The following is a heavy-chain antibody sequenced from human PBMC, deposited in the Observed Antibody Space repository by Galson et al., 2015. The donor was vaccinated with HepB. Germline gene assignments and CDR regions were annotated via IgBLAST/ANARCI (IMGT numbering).Heavy chain of an antibody. CDR2: ISYDGSNK. CDR1: GFTFSSYA. Sequence: SLRLSCAASGFTFSSYAMHWVRQAPGKGLEWVAVISYDGSNKYYADSVKGRFTISSDNSKNTLYLQMNSLRAEDTAVYYCARESDYDFWSGYGVGAFDIWGQGTMVTVSS. J-gene: IGHJ3*02. V-gene: IGHV3-30-3*01. CDR3: ARESDYDFWSGYGVGAFDI. D-gene: IGHD3-3*01.